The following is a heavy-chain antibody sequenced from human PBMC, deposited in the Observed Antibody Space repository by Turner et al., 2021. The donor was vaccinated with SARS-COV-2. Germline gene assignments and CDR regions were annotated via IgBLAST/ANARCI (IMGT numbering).Heavy chain of an antibody. Sequence: QVQLVESGGGVVQPGRFLRLSCAASGFSFSSYAMHWVRQAPGKGLEWVAVISYDGNNKYYADSVKGRFTISRDNSKNTLYLQMNSLRTEDTAVYYCARATYLLGYCANGVCYPDYWGQGTLVTVSS. D-gene: IGHD2-8*01. CDR2: ISYDGNNK. CDR1: GFSFSSYA. V-gene: IGHV3-30-3*01. CDR3: ARATYLLGYCANGVCYPDY. J-gene: IGHJ4*02.